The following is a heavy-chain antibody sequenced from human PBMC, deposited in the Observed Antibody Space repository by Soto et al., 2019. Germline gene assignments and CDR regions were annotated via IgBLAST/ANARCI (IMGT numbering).Heavy chain of an antibody. D-gene: IGHD3-3*01. CDR2: IYYSGST. Sequence: SETLSLTCTVSGGSISSYYWSWIRQPPGKGLEWIGYIYYSGSTNYNPSLKSRVTISVDTSKNQFSLKLSSVTAADTAAYYCARESSGNSIFAVVSYYYGMDVWGQGTTVT. CDR3: ARESSGNSIFAVVSYYYGMDV. CDR1: GGSISSYY. J-gene: IGHJ6*02. V-gene: IGHV4-59*01.